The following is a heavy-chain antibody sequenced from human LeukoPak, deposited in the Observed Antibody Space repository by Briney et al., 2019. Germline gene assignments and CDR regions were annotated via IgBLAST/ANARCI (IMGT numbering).Heavy chain of an antibody. CDR1: GFTFSNYW. V-gene: IGHV3-74*01. Sequence: GGSLRLSCEASGFTFSNYWMQWARQAPGKGLVWVSRISSDGRSTNFADSVKGRFTISRDNAKNTLYLQMSSLTAEDTAVYYCARTPSSGWPFDLWGQGTLVTVSS. CDR2: ISSDGRST. D-gene: IGHD6-19*01. J-gene: IGHJ4*02. CDR3: ARTPSSGWPFDL.